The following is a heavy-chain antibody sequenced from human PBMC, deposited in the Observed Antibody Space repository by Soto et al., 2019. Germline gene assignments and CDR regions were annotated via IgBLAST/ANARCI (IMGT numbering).Heavy chain of an antibody. V-gene: IGHV3-13*01. Sequence: PGGYLRLSCAASGFSFSSYDMHWVRQATGKGLEWVSAIGTAGDTYYPGSVKGRFTISRENAKNSLYLQMNSLRAGDTAVYYCARDRAYSGYDGDYYYYYGMDVWGQGTTVTSP. D-gene: IGHD5-12*01. CDR3: ARDRAYSGYDGDYYYYYGMDV. CDR1: GFSFSSYD. J-gene: IGHJ6*02. CDR2: IGTAGDT.